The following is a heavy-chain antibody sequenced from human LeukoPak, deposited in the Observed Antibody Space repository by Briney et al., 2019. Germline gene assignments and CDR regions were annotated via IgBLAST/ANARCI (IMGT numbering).Heavy chain of an antibody. Sequence: ASVRLSCTVSGYTLTELSMHWVRQAPAKGGEGGGGVHPEDGETIYAEMFKDRVTMTEDTSKDTAYMERSSRRPEDSAVYYYARDQKRWRTRYNYWGQGTLVTVSS. CDR3: ARDQKRWRTRYNY. CDR1: GYTLTELS. V-gene: IGHV1-24*01. J-gene: IGHJ4*02. CDR2: VHPEDGET. D-gene: IGHD5-24*01.